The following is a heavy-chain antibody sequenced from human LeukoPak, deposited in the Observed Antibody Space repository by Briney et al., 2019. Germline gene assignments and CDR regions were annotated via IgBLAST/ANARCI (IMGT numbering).Heavy chain of an antibody. D-gene: IGHD6-13*01. V-gene: IGHV3-30*18. Sequence: GGSLRLSCAASGFTFSSYGMHWVRQAPGKGLEWVAVISYDGSNKYYADSVKGRFTISRDNSKNTLYLQMNSLRAEDTAVYYCAKDFGEAAAGFGLWYWGQGTLVTVYS. CDR2: ISYDGSNK. CDR3: AKDFGEAAAGFGLWY. CDR1: GFTFSSYG. J-gene: IGHJ4*02.